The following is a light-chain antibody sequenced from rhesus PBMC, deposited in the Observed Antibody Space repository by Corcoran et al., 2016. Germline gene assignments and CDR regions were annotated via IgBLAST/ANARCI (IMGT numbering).Light chain of an antibody. CDR3: QHYSSPPFT. J-gene: IGKJ3*01. Sequence: DIQMTQSPSSLSASVGDRVTITCRASQGITNDLAWYQQKPGETPKLLIYEASSLQSGIPSRFSGSGSGTDFPLTISSLQSEYFATYYCQHYSSPPFTFGPGTKLDIK. V-gene: IGKV1-21*01. CDR2: EAS. CDR1: QGITND.